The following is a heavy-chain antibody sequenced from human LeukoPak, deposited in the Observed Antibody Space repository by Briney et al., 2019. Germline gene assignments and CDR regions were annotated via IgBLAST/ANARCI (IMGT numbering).Heavy chain of an antibody. CDR1: GFTFSNYA. Sequence: GGSLRLSCAASGFTFSNYAMSWVRQAPGKGLEWVSRVSISGDNTYYADSVKGRFTISRDNSKNTLYLQINRLRAEDTAVYYCARARTSGSFCDYWGQGTLVTVSS. CDR3: ARARTSGSFCDY. J-gene: IGHJ4*02. CDR2: VSISGDNT. D-gene: IGHD1-26*01. V-gene: IGHV3-23*01.